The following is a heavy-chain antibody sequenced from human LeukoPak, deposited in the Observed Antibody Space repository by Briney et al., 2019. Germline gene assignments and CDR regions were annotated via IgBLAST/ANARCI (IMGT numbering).Heavy chain of an antibody. J-gene: IGHJ3*02. CDR2: IWYDGSNK. CDR3: ARVKYSSSRGAFDI. CDR1: GFTFSNFG. Sequence: GGSLRLSCAASGFTFSNFGMHWVRQAPGKGLEWVAVIWYDGSNKYYADSVKGRFTISRDNSKNTLYLQMNSLRAEDTAVYYCARVKYSSSRGAFDIWGQGTMVTVSS. D-gene: IGHD6-13*01. V-gene: IGHV3-33*01.